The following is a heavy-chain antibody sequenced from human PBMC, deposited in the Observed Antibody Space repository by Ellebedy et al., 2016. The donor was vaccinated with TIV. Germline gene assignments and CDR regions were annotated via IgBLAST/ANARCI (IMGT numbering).Heavy chain of an antibody. D-gene: IGHD5-24*01. V-gene: IGHV4-31*03. CDR1: GGSISGSSYY. Sequence: MPSETLSLTCTVSGGSISGSSYYSGWIRQHPGKGLEWSGYIYYTGSTYYNPSLKSRLIISVDTSKNQFSLKLTSVTAADTAVYYCARGRWLQPYFDYWGQGTLVTVSS. CDR3: ARGRWLQPYFDY. CDR2: IYYTGST. J-gene: IGHJ4*02.